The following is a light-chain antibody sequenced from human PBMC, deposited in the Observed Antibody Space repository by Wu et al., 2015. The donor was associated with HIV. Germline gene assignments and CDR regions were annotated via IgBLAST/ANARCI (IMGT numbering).Light chain of an antibody. CDR3: QQSTSAFRYT. Sequence: TILTQSPGTLSLIPGEKAALSCWTSQTVIHTHLSWYQHKFGQPPRLLIYGSSNRAPGIPDRFSGSVSGTNFTLIIKKMDPEDFAIYYCQQSTSAFRYTFGQGTRLDI. CDR1: QTVIHTH. CDR2: GSS. V-gene: IGKV3-20*01. J-gene: IGKJ2*01.